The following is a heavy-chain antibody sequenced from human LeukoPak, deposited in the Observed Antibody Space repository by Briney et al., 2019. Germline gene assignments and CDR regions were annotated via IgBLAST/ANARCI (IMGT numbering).Heavy chain of an antibody. Sequence: GGSLRLSCAASGFTFSTYNMNWVRQAPGKGLEWVYYADSVEGRFTISRDNAKNSLYLQMNSLRDEDTAVYYCARDPPFGSGRTFDYWGQGTLVTVSS. D-gene: IGHD3-10*01. CDR1: GFTFSTYN. V-gene: IGHV3-48*02. J-gene: IGHJ4*02. CDR3: ARDPPFGSGRTFDY.